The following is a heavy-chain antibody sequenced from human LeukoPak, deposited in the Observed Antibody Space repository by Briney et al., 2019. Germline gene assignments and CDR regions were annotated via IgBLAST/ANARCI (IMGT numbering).Heavy chain of an antibody. D-gene: IGHD6-19*01. CDR2: ISGSGGST. V-gene: IGHV3-23*01. CDR1: GFTFSSYA. J-gene: IGHJ4*02. CDR3: AKEGLTAPGIAVAGGGYFDY. Sequence: GGSLRLSCAASGFTFSSYAMSWVRQAPGKGLEWASAISGSGGSTYYADSVKGRFTISRDNSKNTLYLQMDSLRAEDTAVYYCAKEGLTAPGIAVAGGGYFDYWGQGTLVTVSS.